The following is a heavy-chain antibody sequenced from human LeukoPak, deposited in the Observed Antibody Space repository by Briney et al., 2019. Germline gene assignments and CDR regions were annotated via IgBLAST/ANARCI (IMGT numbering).Heavy chain of an antibody. V-gene: IGHV3-48*04. CDR2: ISSSSTI. CDR3: ARAGSDGDPLGY. J-gene: IGHJ4*02. CDR1: GFNFSSYS. Sequence: GGSLRLSCAASGFNFSSYSMNWVRQAPGKGLEWVSYISSSSTIYYADSVKGRFLISRDNAKNSLYLQMNSLRAEDTAVYYCARAGSDGDPLGYGGQGKLVTVSA. D-gene: IGHD4-17*01.